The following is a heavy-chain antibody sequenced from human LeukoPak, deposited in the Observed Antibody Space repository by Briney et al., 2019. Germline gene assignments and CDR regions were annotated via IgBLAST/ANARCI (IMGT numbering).Heavy chain of an antibody. Sequence: GGSLRLSCTGSGFTFSNYVMSWVRQAPGKRLEWVSGISDSGDDTDYADAVKGRFTISRDNSKNTLFLQMNILRLEDKAVYYCLKVGGGGCWYWSPWGQGTLVTVSS. CDR1: GFTFSNYV. CDR2: ISDSGDDT. D-gene: IGHD2-8*02. CDR3: LKVGGGGCWYWSP. V-gene: IGHV3-23*01. J-gene: IGHJ5*02.